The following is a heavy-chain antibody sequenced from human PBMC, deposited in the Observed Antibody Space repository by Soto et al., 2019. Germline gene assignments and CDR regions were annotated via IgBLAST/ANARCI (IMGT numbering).Heavy chain of an antibody. D-gene: IGHD7-27*01. CDR3: ARGLPYWGTKYYYYMDV. Sequence: GGSLRLSCAASGFTFSSYDMHWVRQATGKGLEWVSAIGTAGDTYYPGSVKGRFTISRENAKNSLYLQMNSLRAGDTAVYYCARGLPYWGTKYYYYMDVWGKGTTVTVSS. CDR2: IGTAGDT. CDR1: GFTFSSYD. J-gene: IGHJ6*03. V-gene: IGHV3-13*01.